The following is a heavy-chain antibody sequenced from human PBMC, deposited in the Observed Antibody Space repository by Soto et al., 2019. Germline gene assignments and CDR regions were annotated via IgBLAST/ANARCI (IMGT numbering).Heavy chain of an antibody. V-gene: IGHV4-59*06. CDR3: ARSAYCGGDCYHTFDY. J-gene: IGHJ4*02. CDR1: GGSISSYY. CDR2: IYYSGST. D-gene: IGHD2-21*02. Sequence: ASETLSLTCTVSGGSISSYYWSWIRQPPGPGLEWIGYIYYSGSTYYNPSLKSRVTISVDTSKNQFSLNLSSVTAADTAVYYCARSAYCGGDCYHTFDYWGQGTLVTVSS.